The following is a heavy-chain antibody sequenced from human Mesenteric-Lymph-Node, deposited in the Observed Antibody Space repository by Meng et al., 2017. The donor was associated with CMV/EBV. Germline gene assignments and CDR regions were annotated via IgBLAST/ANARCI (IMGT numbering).Heavy chain of an antibody. CDR1: GSVSSGSSY. J-gene: IGHJ4*02. Sequence: GSVSSGSSYWSWSRQPPRRGLEWIRYNYYSGSTNYSPSLKSRVTISVDTSKNQFSLKLSSVTAADTAVYYCARGFSPRGAVEPPLDYWGQGTLVTVSS. CDR2: NYYSGST. CDR3: ARGFSPRGAVEPPLDY. D-gene: IGHD3-10*01. V-gene: IGHV4-61*01.